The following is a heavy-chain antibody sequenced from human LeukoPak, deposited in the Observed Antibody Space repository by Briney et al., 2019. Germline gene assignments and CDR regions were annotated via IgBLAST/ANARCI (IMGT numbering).Heavy chain of an antibody. CDR2: ISYDGSNK. CDR3: AIDCSSTSCYN. D-gene: IGHD2-2*01. V-gene: IGHV3-30-3*01. CDR1: GFTFSSYA. Sequence: GGSLRLSCAASGFTFSSYAMHWVRQAPGKGLEWVAVISYDGSNKYYADSVRGRFTISRDNSKNTLYLQMNSLRAEDTAVYYCAIDCSSTSCYNWGQGTLVTVSS. J-gene: IGHJ4*02.